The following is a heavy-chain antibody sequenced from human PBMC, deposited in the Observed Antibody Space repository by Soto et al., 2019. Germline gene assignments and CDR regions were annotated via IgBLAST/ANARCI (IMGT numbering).Heavy chain of an antibody. Sequence: QLPLQESGSGLVKPSQTLSLTCAVSGGSVTSGGYSWGWIRQPPGKGLEWIGTIYHSGTTYYNPSLTRRVTMSVDKSKHHFLLALTSMTAAATAVYYCARVDGDGCYDGWGQVALVTVSS. CDR2: IYHSGTT. CDR1: GGSVTSGGYS. CDR3: ARVDGDGCYDG. V-gene: IGHV4-30-2*01. D-gene: IGHD6-19*01. J-gene: IGHJ4*02.